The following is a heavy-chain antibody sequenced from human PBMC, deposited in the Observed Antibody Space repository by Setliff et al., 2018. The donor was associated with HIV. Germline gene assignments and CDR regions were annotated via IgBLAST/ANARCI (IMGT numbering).Heavy chain of an antibody. J-gene: IGHJ4*02. CDR1: GYSVSSGYF. CDR3: ARYDYGDSYFDY. D-gene: IGHD4-17*01. V-gene: IGHV4-38-2*01. Sequence: SETLSLTCAVSGYSVSSGYFWGWIRQPPGKGLEWIGSIFHTGSTYYNPSLKSRVTISVDTSKNQFSLKLTSVTAADTAVYYCARYDYGDSYFDYWAREPWSPSPQ. CDR2: IFHTGST.